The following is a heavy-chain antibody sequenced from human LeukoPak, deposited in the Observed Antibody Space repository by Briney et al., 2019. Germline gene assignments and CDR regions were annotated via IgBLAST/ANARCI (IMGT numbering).Heavy chain of an antibody. J-gene: IGHJ4*02. CDR2: IDPSDSYI. V-gene: IGHV5-10-1*01. Sequence: KSGESLKISCKGYGYSYTNYWISWVRQMPGKGLEWMGRIDPSDSYINHSPSFQGHVSISADKSVSTAYLQWSSLKASDSAMYYCARQPRGTVVFDYWGQGTLVTVSS. CDR3: ARQPRGTVVFDY. D-gene: IGHD4-23*01. CDR1: GYSYTNYW.